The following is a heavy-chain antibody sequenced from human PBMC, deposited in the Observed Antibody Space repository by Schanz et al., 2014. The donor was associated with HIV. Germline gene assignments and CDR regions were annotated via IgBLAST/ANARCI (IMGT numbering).Heavy chain of an antibody. Sequence: EVQLLESGGCLVQPRGSLRLSCAASGFTFSSYWMHWVRQAPGKGMGLVSRINSDGSSTSYAYSVKGQCTISRDRAKDTLYLQMNRLRADDEAVYFYARDRLSLEADKGPFDYWGQGTLVTVSS. CDR2: INSDGSST. D-gene: IGHD2-15*01. CDR1: GFTFSSYW. V-gene: IGHV3-74*01. J-gene: IGHJ4*02. CDR3: ARDRLSLEADKGPFDY.